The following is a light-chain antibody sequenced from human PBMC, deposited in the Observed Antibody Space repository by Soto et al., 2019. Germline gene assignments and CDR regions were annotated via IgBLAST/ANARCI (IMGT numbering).Light chain of an antibody. CDR2: GAS. Sequence: EIVMTQSPANLSVSPGERATLSCRASQSVSSNLAWSQQKPGQGPRLRIYGASTRSTGIPARFSGSGSGTEFTRTISSLQSEDFAVYYCQQYNKWPPYTVGQGTKVEIK. J-gene: IGKJ2*01. CDR3: QQYNKWPPYT. CDR1: QSVSSN. V-gene: IGKV3-15*01.